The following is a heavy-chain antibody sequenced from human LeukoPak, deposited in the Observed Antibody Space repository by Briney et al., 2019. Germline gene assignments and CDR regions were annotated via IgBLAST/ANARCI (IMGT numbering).Heavy chain of an antibody. D-gene: IGHD6-19*01. Sequence: ASVKVSCRASGYTFTSYAMHWVRQAPGQRLEWMGWINAGNGNTKYSQKFQGRVTITRDTSASTAYMELSSLRSEDTAVYYCARAPRDQWLAAFYYYYGMDVWGQGTTVTVSS. J-gene: IGHJ6*02. CDR3: ARAPRDQWLAAFYYYYGMDV. V-gene: IGHV1-3*01. CDR2: INAGNGNT. CDR1: GYTFTSYA.